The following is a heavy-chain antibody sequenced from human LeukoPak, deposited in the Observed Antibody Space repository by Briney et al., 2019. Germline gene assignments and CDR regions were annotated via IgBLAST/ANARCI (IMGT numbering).Heavy chain of an antibody. CDR2: LKSGGSGGTA. V-gene: IGHV3-15*01. Sequence: PGGSLRLSCAASGLSFIDAWMSWVRQAPGKGLEWVGRLKSGGSGGTADYAAPVKGRFTISRDDSKNTLYLQMNSLRAEDTAVYYCGKDLRVLLYTTDPLDYWGQGTLVTVSS. CDR1: GLSFIDAW. J-gene: IGHJ4*02. CDR3: GKDLRVLLYTTDPLDY. D-gene: IGHD3-10*01.